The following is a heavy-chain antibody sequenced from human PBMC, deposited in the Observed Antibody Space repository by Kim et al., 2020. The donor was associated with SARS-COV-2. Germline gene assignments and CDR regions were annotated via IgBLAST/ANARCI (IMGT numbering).Heavy chain of an antibody. CDR3: ARDLSLGRPGGFDY. J-gene: IGHJ4*02. V-gene: IGHV3-21*01. D-gene: IGHD3-10*01. Sequence: GGSLRLSFAASLFTFSRYSMNWVRQAPGKGLEWVPTISRNSDYIYYADSVEGRFTISRDNAKNSLYLQMNSLRADDPAMYYCARDLSLGRPGGFDYWGQGTLVTVSS. CDR2: ISRNSDYI. CDR1: LFTFSRYS.